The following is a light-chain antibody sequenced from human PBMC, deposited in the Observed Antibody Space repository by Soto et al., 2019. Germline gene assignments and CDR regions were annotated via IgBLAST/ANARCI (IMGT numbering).Light chain of an antibody. J-gene: IGKJ3*01. V-gene: IGKV3-20*01. Sequence: EIVLTQSPATLSFSPGERATLSCRASQSVSSSYLAWYQQKPGQAPRLLIYGASSRATGIPDRFSGSGSGTDFTLTIGRLEPEDFAVYYCIKYGSSPRLTFGPGTKVEIX. CDR2: GAS. CDR3: IKYGSSPRLT. CDR1: QSVSSSY.